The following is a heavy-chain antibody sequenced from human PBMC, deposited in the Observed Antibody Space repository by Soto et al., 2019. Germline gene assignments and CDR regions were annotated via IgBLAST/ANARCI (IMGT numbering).Heavy chain of an antibody. Sequence: QVQLQESGPGLVKPSQTLSLTCTVSGGSISSRTSYWSWIRQHPGKGLEWIGYIYYGGDSFYNPSLKSRVTIAIDTSENHFPRRLTSVSAADTAVYFWARGGGGGVDCWGQGTLVTVAS. CDR2: IYYGGDS. V-gene: IGHV4-31*03. J-gene: IGHJ4*02. D-gene: IGHD1-26*01. CDR1: GGSISSRTSY. CDR3: ARGGGGGVDC.